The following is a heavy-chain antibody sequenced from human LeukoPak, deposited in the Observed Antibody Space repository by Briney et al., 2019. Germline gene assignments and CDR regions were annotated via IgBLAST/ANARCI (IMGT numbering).Heavy chain of an antibody. CDR2: IYYSGST. V-gene: IGHV4-59*01. CDR3: ARGGTLYSSSWYYFDY. J-gene: IGHJ4*02. CDR1: GGSISSYY. D-gene: IGHD6-13*01. Sequence: SETLSLTCTVSGGSISSYYWSWIRQPPGKGLEWIGYIYYSGSTNYNPSLKSRVTISIDTSKNQFSLKLNSLTAADTAVYYCARGGTLYSSSWYYFDYWGQGTLVTVSS.